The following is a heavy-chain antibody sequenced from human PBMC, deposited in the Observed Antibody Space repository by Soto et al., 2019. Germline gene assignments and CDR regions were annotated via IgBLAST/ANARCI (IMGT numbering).Heavy chain of an antibody. CDR2: INHSGST. V-gene: IGHV4-34*01. Sequence: SETLSLTCAVYGGSFSGYYRSWIRQPPGKGLEWIGEINHSGSTNYNPSLKSRVTISVDTSKNQFSLKLSSVTAADTAVYYCATKGRDRFDPWGHGTLVTVSS. CDR3: ATKGRDRFDP. CDR1: GGSFSGYY. D-gene: IGHD2-15*01. J-gene: IGHJ5*02.